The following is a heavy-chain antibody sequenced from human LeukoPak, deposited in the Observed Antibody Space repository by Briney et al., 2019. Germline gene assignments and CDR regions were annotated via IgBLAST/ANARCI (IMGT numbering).Heavy chain of an antibody. J-gene: IGHJ4*02. CDR3: ARDCSSTSCYQKAGEFDY. D-gene: IGHD2-2*01. CDR2: TYYRSKWYN. CDR1: GDSVSSNSAA. Sequence: SQTLSLTCAISGDSVSSNSAAWNWIRQSPSRGLEWLGRTYYRSKWYNDYAVSVKSRININPDTPKNQFSLQLNSVTPEDTAVYYCARDCSSTSCYQKAGEFDYWGQGTLVTVSS. V-gene: IGHV6-1*01.